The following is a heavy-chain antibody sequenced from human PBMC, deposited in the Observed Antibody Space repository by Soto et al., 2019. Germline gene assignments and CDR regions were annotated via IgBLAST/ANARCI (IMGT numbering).Heavy chain of an antibody. CDR1: GGSISSSNW. J-gene: IGHJ4*02. V-gene: IGHV4-4*02. CDR2: IYHSGST. CDR3: ARVYMVRGTIIRYFDY. Sequence: QVQLQESGPGLVKPSGTLSLTCAVSGGSISSSNWWSWVRQPPGKGLEWIGKIYHSGSTNYNPSLKSRVTISGDKSKNQCSLKLSSVTAADTAVYYCARVYMVRGTIIRYFDYWGQRTLVTVSS. D-gene: IGHD3-10*01.